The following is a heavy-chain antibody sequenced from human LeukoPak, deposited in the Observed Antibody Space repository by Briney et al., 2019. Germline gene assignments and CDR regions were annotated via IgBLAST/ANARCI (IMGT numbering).Heavy chain of an antibody. D-gene: IGHD1-26*01. CDR3: VKDSPPRYSGSPPAY. CDR2: INKDGGEK. Sequence: GGSLRLSCAASGFTFSSYSMNWVRQAPGKGLEWVANINKDGGEKYYVDSVKGRFTISRDNAKNSLYLQMNSLRADDTAVYYCVKDSPPRYSGSPPAYWGQGTLVTVST. V-gene: IGHV3-7*03. J-gene: IGHJ4*02. CDR1: GFTFSSYS.